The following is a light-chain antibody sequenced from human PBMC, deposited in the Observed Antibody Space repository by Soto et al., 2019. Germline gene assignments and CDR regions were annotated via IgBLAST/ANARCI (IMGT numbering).Light chain of an antibody. CDR1: QGLVHRDGDTR. J-gene: IGKJ1*01. Sequence: DVVLTQSPLSLPVTLGQPASISCRSSQGLVHRDGDTRFSWYQQRPGQSPRRLIHAISNRDSGVPDRFSGSGSGTEFTLTINSLQSEDFAVYYCQQYNNWPPMWTFGQGTKVDIK. CDR3: QQYNNWPPMWT. V-gene: IGKV2-30*02. CDR2: AIS.